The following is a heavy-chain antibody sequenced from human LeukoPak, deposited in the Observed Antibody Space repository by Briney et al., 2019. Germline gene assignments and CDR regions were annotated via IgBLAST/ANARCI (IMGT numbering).Heavy chain of an antibody. CDR2: IYYSGST. J-gene: IGHJ5*02. D-gene: IGHD1-26*01. CDR1: GGSLSSYY. Sequence: SETLSLTCTVSGGSLSSYYWSWIRQPPGKGLEWIGYIYYSGSTNYNPSLKSRVTISVDTSKNQFSLKLSSVTAADTAVYYCARHSGSYLTNWFDPWGQGTLVTVSS. V-gene: IGHV4-59*08. CDR3: ARHSGSYLTNWFDP.